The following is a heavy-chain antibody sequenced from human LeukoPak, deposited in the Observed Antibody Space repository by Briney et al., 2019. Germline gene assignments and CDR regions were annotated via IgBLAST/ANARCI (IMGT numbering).Heavy chain of an antibody. CDR2: IYHTGSP. J-gene: IGHJ4*02. CDR1: DYSISSGYY. Sequence: ASGTLSLTCSVSDYSISSGYYWGWIRQPPGKGLEWIVSIYHTGSPYYNSSLKSRVTISVDTSKNDFSLKLSSVTAADTAVYYCVLGSGTYYRGAVFDYWGQGTLVIVSS. CDR3: VLGSGTYYRGAVFDY. D-gene: IGHD3-10*02. V-gene: IGHV4-38-2*01.